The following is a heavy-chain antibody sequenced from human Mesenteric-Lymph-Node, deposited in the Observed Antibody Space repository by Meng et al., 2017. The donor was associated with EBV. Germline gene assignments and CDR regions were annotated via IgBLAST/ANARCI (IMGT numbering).Heavy chain of an antibody. D-gene: IGHD2-15*01. CDR1: GYTFRNYE. J-gene: IGHJ4*02. CDR3: ARASGWSYLAF. V-gene: IGHV1-8*01. Sequence: QGLRMQSGAEGKKPGASVSVSCTASGYTFRNYEINWVRQAPGQGREWMGWKNPKTGNTGFAQKFKGRVTMTRNTSISTGYMELRSLRSDDTAVYYCARASGWSYLAFWGQGTLVTVSS. CDR2: KNPKTGNT.